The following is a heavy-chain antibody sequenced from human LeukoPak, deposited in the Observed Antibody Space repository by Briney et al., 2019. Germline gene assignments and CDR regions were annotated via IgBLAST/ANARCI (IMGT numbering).Heavy chain of an antibody. CDR1: GFTISNDW. CDR3: ARDRWWGDSKSWSGYFDF. D-gene: IGHD6-13*01. J-gene: IGHJ4*02. Sequence: PGGSLRLSCAASGFTISNDWMSWVRQAPGKGLEWVANIKPDGSDKYYVDSVKGRFTISRDNAKNSLFLHMNTLRAEDTAVYYCARDRWWGDSKSWSGYFDFWGQGTLVTVSS. CDR2: IKPDGSDK. V-gene: IGHV3-7*01.